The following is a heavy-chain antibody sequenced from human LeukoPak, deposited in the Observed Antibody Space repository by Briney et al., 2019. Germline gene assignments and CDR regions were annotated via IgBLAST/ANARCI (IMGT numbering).Heavy chain of an antibody. CDR1: GGSISTYY. V-gene: IGHV4-4*07. J-gene: IGHJ5*02. Sequence: SETLSLTCTVSGGSISTYYWSWIRQPAGKGLEWIGRIYTSGSTNYNPSLKSRVTMSLDTSKNQFSLRLSSVTAADTAVYYCARGNGYAFDWFDPWGQGTLVTVSS. CDR2: IYTSGST. D-gene: IGHD5-12*01. CDR3: ARGNGYAFDWFDP.